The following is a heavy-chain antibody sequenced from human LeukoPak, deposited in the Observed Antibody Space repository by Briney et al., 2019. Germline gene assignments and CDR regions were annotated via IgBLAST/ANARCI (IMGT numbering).Heavy chain of an antibody. D-gene: IGHD3-10*01. J-gene: IGHJ4*02. V-gene: IGHV4-4*07. CDR1: GYSINNGYY. Sequence: SETLSLTCTVSGYSINNGYYWSWIRQPAGKGLEWIGRIYTSGSTNYNPSLKGRVTMSVDTSKNQFSLKLSSVTAADTAVYYCARESRRSYCNEYWGQGTLVTVSS. CDR3: ARESRRSYCNEY. CDR2: IYTSGST.